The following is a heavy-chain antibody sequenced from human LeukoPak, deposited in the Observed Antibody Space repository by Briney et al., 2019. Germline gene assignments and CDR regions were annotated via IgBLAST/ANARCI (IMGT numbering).Heavy chain of an antibody. J-gene: IGHJ6*02. Sequence: PGGSLRLSCAASGFTFSSYDMHWVRQATGKGLEWVSAIGTAGDTYYPGSVKGRFTISRENAKNSLYLQMNSLRAGDTAVYYCARGRITKVRGVIITHYGMDVWGQGTTVTVSS. V-gene: IGHV3-13*01. D-gene: IGHD3-10*01. CDR1: GFTFSSYD. CDR2: IGTAGDT. CDR3: ARGRITKVRGVIITHYGMDV.